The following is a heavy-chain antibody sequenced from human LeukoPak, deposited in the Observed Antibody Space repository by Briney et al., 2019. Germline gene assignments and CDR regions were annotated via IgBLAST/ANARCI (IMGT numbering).Heavy chain of an antibody. CDR1: GFTFDSYG. V-gene: IGHV3-33*01. J-gene: IGHJ4*02. CDR2: IWYDGSNK. Sequence: PGGSLRLSCAASGFTFDSYGMHWVRQAPGKGLEWVAIIWYDGSNKYYVDSVRGRFTISRDNSKNTLYLQMNSLRAEDTAVYYCARGSYYYDSSGYYSIDYWGQGTLVTVSS. D-gene: IGHD3-22*01. CDR3: ARGSYYYDSSGYYSIDY.